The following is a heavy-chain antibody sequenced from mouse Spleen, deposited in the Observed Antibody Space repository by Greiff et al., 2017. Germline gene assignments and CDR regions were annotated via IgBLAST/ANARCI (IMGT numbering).Heavy chain of an antibody. CDR2: IYPGSGST. V-gene: IGHV1-77*01. D-gene: IGHD2-1*01. J-gene: IGHJ3*01. CDR1: GYTFTDYV. CDR3: ARGNQAWFAY. Sequence: QVHVKQSGPELVKPGASVKMSCKASGYTFTDYVISWVKQRTGQGLEWIGEIYPGSGSTYYNEKFKGKATLTADKSSNTAYMQLSSLTSEDSAVYFCARGNQAWFAYWGQGTLVTVSA.